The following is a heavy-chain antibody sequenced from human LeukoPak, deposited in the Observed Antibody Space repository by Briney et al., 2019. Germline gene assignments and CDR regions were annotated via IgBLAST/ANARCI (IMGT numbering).Heavy chain of an antibody. CDR3: AKSPFTIPYGLDV. Sequence: PGGSLRLSCAASGLIFSGYGMHWVRQAPGKGLEWVAVIWYDGSNKYYTDSVKGRFTIPRDNSKNTLYLQMNSLRVEDTAVYYCAKSPFTIPYGLDVWGQGTTVTVSS. J-gene: IGHJ6*02. CDR2: IWYDGSNK. D-gene: IGHD3-3*01. V-gene: IGHV3-33*06. CDR1: GLIFSGYG.